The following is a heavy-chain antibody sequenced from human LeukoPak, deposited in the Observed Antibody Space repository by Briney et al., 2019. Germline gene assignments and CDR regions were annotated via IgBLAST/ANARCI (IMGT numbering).Heavy chain of an antibody. Sequence: ASVKVSCKASGGTFSSYAISWVRQAPGQGLEWMGGIIPIFGTANYAQKFQGRVTITADESTSTAYMELSSLRSEDTAVYYCARSVADHGYCSSSSCYDFTNTDYWGQGTLVAVSS. V-gene: IGHV1-69*13. D-gene: IGHD2-2*01. J-gene: IGHJ4*02. CDR2: IIPIFGTA. CDR3: ARSVADHGYCSSSSCYDFTNTDY. CDR1: GGTFSSYA.